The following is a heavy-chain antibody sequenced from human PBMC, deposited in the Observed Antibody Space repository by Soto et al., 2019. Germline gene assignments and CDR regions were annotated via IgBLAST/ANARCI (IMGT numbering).Heavy chain of an antibody. Sequence: GASVKVCCKASCYTFTSYGISLLRHYNGQWLEWMGWISAYNGNTNYAQKLQGRVTMTTDTSTSTAYMELRSLRSDDTAVYYCARGDVVVPAAIYWFDPWGQGTLVTVSS. CDR2: ISAYNGNT. CDR3: ARGDVVVPAAIYWFDP. J-gene: IGHJ5*02. V-gene: IGHV1-18*01. CDR1: CYTFTSYG. D-gene: IGHD2-2*01.